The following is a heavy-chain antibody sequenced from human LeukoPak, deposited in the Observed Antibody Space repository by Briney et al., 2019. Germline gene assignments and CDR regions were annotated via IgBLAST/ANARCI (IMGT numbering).Heavy chain of an antibody. V-gene: IGHV4-59*12. CDR1: GGSISSYY. Sequence: PSETLSLTCTVSGGSISSYYWSWIRQPPGKGLEWIGYIYYSGSTNYNPSLKSRVTISVDTSKNQFSLKLSSVTAADTAVYYCARGGVDFWSGYFLMGQYYFDYWGQGTLVTVSS. J-gene: IGHJ4*02. CDR3: ARGGVDFWSGYFLMGQYYFDY. CDR2: IYYSGST. D-gene: IGHD3-3*01.